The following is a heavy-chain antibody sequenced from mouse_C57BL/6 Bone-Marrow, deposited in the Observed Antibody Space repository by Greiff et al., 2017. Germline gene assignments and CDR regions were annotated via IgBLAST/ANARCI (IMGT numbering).Heavy chain of an antibody. V-gene: IGHV1-50*01. D-gene: IGHD2-4*01. J-gene: IGHJ2*01. CDR2: IDPSDSYT. CDR3: ARPIYYDYEGGY. Sequence: VQLQQPGAELVKPGASVKLSCKASGYTFTSYWMQWVKQRPGQGLEWIGEIDPSDSYTNYNQKFKGKATLTVDTSSSTAYMQLSSLTSEYSAVYYYARPIYYDYEGGYWGQGTTLTVSS. CDR1: GYTFTSYW.